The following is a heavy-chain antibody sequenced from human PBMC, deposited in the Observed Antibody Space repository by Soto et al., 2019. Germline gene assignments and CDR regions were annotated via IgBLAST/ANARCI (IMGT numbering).Heavy chain of an antibody. V-gene: IGHV4-59*01. CDR3: ARVWSSSGWWDGYGMDV. Sequence: SETLSLTCTVSGGSISSYYWSWIRQPPGKGLEWIGYIYYSGSTNYNPSLKSRVTISVDTSKNQFSLKLSSVTAADTAVYYCARVWSSSGWWDGYGMDVWGQGTTVTVSS. CDR2: IYYSGST. J-gene: IGHJ6*02. D-gene: IGHD6-19*01. CDR1: GGSISSYY.